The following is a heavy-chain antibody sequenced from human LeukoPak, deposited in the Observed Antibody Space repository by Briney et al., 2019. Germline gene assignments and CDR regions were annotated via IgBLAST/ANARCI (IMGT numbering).Heavy chain of an antibody. V-gene: IGHV1-46*01. Sequence: ASVKVSCKASGYTFTSYYMHWVRQAPGQGLEWMGIINPSGGSTSYAQKFQGRVTMTRDTSTSTVYMELSGLRSEDTAVYYCARALDYGDYRSWFDPWGQGTLATVSS. CDR1: GYTFTSYY. J-gene: IGHJ5*02. D-gene: IGHD4-17*01. CDR2: INPSGGST. CDR3: ARALDYGDYRSWFDP.